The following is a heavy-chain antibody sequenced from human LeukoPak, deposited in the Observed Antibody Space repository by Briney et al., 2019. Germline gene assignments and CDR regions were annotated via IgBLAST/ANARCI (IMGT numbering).Heavy chain of an antibody. J-gene: IGHJ5*02. CDR2: INPNSGGT. CDR1: GYTFTGYY. CDR3: AREGIAAAGRRYNWFDP. V-gene: IGHV1-2*02. Sequence: ASVKVSCKASGYTFTGYYMHWVRQAPGQGLEWMGWINPNSGGTNYAQKFQGRVTMTRDTSISTAYMELSRLRSDDTAVYYCAREGIAAAGRRYNWFDPWGQRTLVTVSS. D-gene: IGHD6-13*01.